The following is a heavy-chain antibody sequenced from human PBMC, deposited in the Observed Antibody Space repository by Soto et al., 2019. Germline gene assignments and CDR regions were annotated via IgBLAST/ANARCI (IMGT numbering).Heavy chain of an antibody. V-gene: IGHV3-30-3*01. CDR1: GFTLSSYA. Sequence: QVQLVESGGGVVQPGRSLRLSCAASGFTLSSYAMHWVRRAPGKGLEWMAVMSYDGSNKYYADSVKGRFNISRDNSKNTLYLQMNRLRPEDTALYYCARDGGAYWGQGPLVMVSS. D-gene: IGHD3-16*01. J-gene: IGHJ4*02. CDR3: ARDGGAY. CDR2: MSYDGSNK.